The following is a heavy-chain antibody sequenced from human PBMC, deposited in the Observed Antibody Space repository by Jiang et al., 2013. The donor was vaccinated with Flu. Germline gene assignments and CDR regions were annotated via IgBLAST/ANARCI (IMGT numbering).Heavy chain of an antibody. CDR1: GGSISSSSYY. J-gene: IGHJ2*01. V-gene: IGHV4-39*01. D-gene: IGHD4-23*01. Sequence: GSGLVKPSETLSLTCTVSGGSISSSSYYWGWIRQPPGKGLEWIGSIYYSGSTYYNPSLKSRVTISVDTSKNQFSLKLSSVTAADTAVYYCARTDVGLMTTVDVLPWYFDLWGRGTLVTVSS. CDR2: IYYSGST. CDR3: ARTDVGLMTTVDVLPWYFDL.